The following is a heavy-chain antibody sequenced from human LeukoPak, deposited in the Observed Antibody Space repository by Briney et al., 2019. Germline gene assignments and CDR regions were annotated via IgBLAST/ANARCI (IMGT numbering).Heavy chain of an antibody. CDR1: GFTFSSYS. CDR3: ARQVEGHYDAFDI. Sequence: GGSLRLSCAASGFTFSSYSMSWVRQAPGKGLEWVSAISGSGGSTYYADYVKGRFTTARDKTKNTMYLRTNSLRAEDTAVYYCARQVEGHYDAFDIWGQGTMVTVSS. D-gene: IGHD2-15*01. J-gene: IGHJ3*02. CDR2: ISGSGGST. V-gene: IGHV3-23*01.